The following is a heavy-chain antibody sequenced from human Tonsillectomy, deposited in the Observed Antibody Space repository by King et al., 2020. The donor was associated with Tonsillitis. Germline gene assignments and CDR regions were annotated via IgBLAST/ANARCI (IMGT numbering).Heavy chain of an antibody. CDR1: GGSFSGYY. J-gene: IGHJ3*02. CDR3: ARGSTYYYDGRGAFDI. V-gene: IGHV4-34*01. CDR2: INHSGST. Sequence: VQLQQWGAGLLKPSETLSLTCAVYGGSFSGYYWSWIRQPPGKGLEWIGEINHSGSTNYNPSLKSRVTISVDTSKNQFSLKLSSVTAADTAVYYCARGSTYYYDGRGAFDIRGQGTMVTVSS. D-gene: IGHD3-22*01.